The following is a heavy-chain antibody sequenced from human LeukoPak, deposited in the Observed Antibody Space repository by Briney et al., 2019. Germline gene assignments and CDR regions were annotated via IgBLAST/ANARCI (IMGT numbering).Heavy chain of an antibody. D-gene: IGHD6-13*01. J-gene: IGHJ6*02. V-gene: IGHV1-18*01. Sequence: GASVKVSCKASGYTFTSYDINWVRQATGQGLEWMGWISAYNGNTNYAQKLQGRVTMTTDTSTSTAYMELRSLRSDDTAVYYCARDRVAAAGTRYYYYGMDVWGQGTTVTVSS. CDR1: GYTFTSYD. CDR2: ISAYNGNT. CDR3: ARDRVAAAGTRYYYYGMDV.